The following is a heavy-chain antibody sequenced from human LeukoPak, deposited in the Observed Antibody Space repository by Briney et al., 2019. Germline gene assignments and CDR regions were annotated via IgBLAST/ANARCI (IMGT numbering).Heavy chain of an antibody. CDR2: ISYDGSSK. CDR3: AKDLGRIYGDVYYYYMDV. CDR1: TFTFNGYT. J-gene: IGHJ6*03. V-gene: IGHV3-30-3*01. D-gene: IGHD2-21*01. Sequence: PGGSLRLSCAASTFTFNGYTWHWVRQAPGKGLEWVALISYDGSSKYYADSMKGRFTISRDSSKSTLYLQMNSLRAEDTAVYYCAKDLGRIYGDVYYYYMDVWGKGTTVTVSS.